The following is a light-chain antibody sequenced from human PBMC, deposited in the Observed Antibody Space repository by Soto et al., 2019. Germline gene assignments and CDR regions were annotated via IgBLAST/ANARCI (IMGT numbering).Light chain of an antibody. CDR3: SSFVGAPVI. CDR1: STDVGEYNY. Sequence: QSALTQPPSASGSPGQSVTIPCAGTSTDVGEYNYVSWYQQHPGKVPKLIIFEVNKRPSGVPDRFSGSKSGDTASLTVSGLQAEDEVDYYCSSFVGAPVIFGGGTQLTVL. J-gene: IGLJ2*01. CDR2: EVN. V-gene: IGLV2-8*01.